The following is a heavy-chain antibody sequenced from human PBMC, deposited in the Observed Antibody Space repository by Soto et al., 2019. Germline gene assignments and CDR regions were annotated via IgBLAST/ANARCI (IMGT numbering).Heavy chain of an antibody. CDR3: AKDGSGTYPEYFQH. J-gene: IGHJ1*01. Sequence: EVQLVESGGGLVQPGRSPRLSCAASGFTFNDYAMHWVRQAPGKGLEWVSGISWNSAGIGYADSVKGRFTISRDNAKNSLYLQMNSLRAEDTALYYCAKDGSGTYPEYFQHWGQGTLVTVSS. CDR2: ISWNSAGI. D-gene: IGHD1-26*01. CDR1: GFTFNDYA. V-gene: IGHV3-9*01.